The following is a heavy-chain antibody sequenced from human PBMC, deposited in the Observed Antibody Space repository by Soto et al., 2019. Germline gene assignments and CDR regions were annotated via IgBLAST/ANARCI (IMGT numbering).Heavy chain of an antibody. CDR2: ISTYNGKT. V-gene: IGHV1-18*01. D-gene: IGHD1-26*01. J-gene: IGHJ3*02. Sequence: QLQLVQSGGEVKTPGASVKVSCTTSGYTFTSHVISWVRQAPRPRHEWIGWISTYNGKTDYAQKFQGRVTMTADTRTSSVYMEVMSLRSDDTAVYYCARLLTEGATYREDAFDMWGQGTTGTVSS. CDR3: ARLLTEGATYREDAFDM. CDR1: GYTFTSHV.